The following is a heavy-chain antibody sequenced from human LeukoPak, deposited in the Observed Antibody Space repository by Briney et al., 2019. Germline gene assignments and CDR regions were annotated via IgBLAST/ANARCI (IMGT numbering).Heavy chain of an antibody. V-gene: IGHV1-69*01. CDR2: IIPIFGTA. CDR1: GGTFSSYA. J-gene: IGHJ6*02. D-gene: IGHD3-22*01. Sequence: GSSVKVSCKASGGTFSSYAISWVRQAPGQGLEWMGGIIPIFGTANYAQKFQGRVTITADESTSTAYMELSSLRSEDTAVYYCARWRYDSSGYPSYYYGMDVWGQGTTVTVSS. CDR3: ARWRYDSSGYPSYYYGMDV.